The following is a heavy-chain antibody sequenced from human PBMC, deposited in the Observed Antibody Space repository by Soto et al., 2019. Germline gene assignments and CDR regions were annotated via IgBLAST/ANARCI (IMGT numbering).Heavy chain of an antibody. D-gene: IGHD2-21*02. CDR2: ISYDGSNK. CDR3: ARVKVVVTALSVGAFDI. J-gene: IGHJ3*02. CDR1: GFTFSSYA. V-gene: IGHV3-30-3*01. Sequence: GGSLRLSCAASGFTFSSYAMHWVRQAPGKGLEWVAVISYDGSNKYYADSVKGRFTISRDNSKNTLYLQMNSLRAEDTAVYYCARVKVVVTALSVGAFDIWGQGTMVTVSS.